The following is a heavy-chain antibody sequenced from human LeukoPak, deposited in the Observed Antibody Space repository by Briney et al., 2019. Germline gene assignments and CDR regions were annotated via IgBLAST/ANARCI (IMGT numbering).Heavy chain of an antibody. CDR3: ARGYSMVRGVRYYYYAMDV. CDR2: INHSGST. Sequence: QPSETLCLTCTVSRGSFSTYYWSWIRQPPGKGLEWIGEINHSGSTNYNPSLKSRVTISVDTSKNQFSLKLSSVTAADTAVYYCARGYSMVRGVRYYYYAMDVWGQGTTVTVSS. CDR1: RGSFSTYY. J-gene: IGHJ6*02. D-gene: IGHD3-10*01. V-gene: IGHV4-34*01.